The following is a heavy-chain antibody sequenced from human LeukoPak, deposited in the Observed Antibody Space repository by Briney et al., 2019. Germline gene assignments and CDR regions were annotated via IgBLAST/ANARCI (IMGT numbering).Heavy chain of an antibody. CDR3: ASLLIRFLEWLSPFDP. CDR2: IYAGGRS. D-gene: IGHD3-3*01. CDR1: NVSISSGSHY. Sequence: PSQTLSLTCTVSNVSISSGSHYWNWIRQPAGKGLEWIGRIYAGGRSNYNPSLRSRVTISVDTSKNQFSLKLSSVTAADTAVYYCASLLIRFLEWLSPFDPWGQGTLVTVS. J-gene: IGHJ5*02. V-gene: IGHV4-61*02.